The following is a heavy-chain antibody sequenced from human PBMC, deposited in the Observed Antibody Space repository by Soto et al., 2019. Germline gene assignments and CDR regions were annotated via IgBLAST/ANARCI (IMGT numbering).Heavy chain of an antibody. CDR3: AKFGDPDY. D-gene: IGHD3-10*01. CDR2: INHSGST. J-gene: IGHJ4*02. V-gene: IGHV4-34*01. Sequence: QVQLQQWGAGLLKPSETLSLTCAVYGGSFSGYYWSWIRQPPGKGLEWIGEINHSGSTNYNPSLKSRVTISVDTSKNQFYLKLSSVTAADTAVYYCAKFGDPDYWGQGTLVTVSS. CDR1: GGSFSGYY.